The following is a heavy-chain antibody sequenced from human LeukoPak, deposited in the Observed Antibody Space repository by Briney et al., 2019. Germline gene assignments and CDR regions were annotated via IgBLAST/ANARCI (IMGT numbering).Heavy chain of an antibody. CDR2: IRYDGSNK. CDR3: AREGITWYYFDY. J-gene: IGHJ4*02. CDR1: GFTFSSYG. D-gene: IGHD3-16*01. Sequence: LGGSLRLSCAASGFTFSSYGMHWVRQAPGKGLEWVAFIRYDGSNKYYADSVKGRFTISRDNFKNTLYLQMNSLRAEDTAVFYCAREGITWYYFDYWGQGTLVTVSS. V-gene: IGHV3-30*02.